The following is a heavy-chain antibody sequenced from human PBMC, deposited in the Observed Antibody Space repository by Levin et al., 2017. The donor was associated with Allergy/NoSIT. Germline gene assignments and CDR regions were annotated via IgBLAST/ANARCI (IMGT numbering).Heavy chain of an antibody. D-gene: IGHD3-10*01. Sequence: SETLSLTCAVSGDSISSSPYYWGWIRQPPGTGLEWIGSIYYSGSTYYNPSLKSRVAISVDASKNQFSLKLSSVTAADTAVYYCARHGAAVRGDDNWFDPWGQGTLVTVSS. J-gene: IGHJ5*02. CDR1: GDSISSSPYY. CDR2: IYYSGST. V-gene: IGHV4-39*01. CDR3: ARHGAAVRGDDNWFDP.